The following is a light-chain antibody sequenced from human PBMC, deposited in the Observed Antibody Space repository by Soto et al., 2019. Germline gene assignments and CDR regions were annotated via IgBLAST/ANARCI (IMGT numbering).Light chain of an antibody. Sequence: DIPMTQSPSSVSASVGDRVTITCRASQGVSTWLAWYQQKPGKAPNLLIYTASSLQSGVASRFSGSGSGTDFTLTISSLQPEDFATYYCQQTTTFPLTFGGGTKVEI. J-gene: IGKJ4*01. CDR3: QQTTTFPLT. CDR2: TAS. CDR1: QGVSTW. V-gene: IGKV1D-12*01.